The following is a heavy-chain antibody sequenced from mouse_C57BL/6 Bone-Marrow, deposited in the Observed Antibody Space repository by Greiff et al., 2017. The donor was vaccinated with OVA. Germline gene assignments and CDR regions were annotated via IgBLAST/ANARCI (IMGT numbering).Heavy chain of an antibody. V-gene: IGHV1-75*01. CDR3: AKLGGDYFDY. Sequence: QVQLQQSGPELVKPGASVKISCTASGYTFTDYYINWVKQRPGQGLEWIGWIFPGSGSTYYNEKFKGKATLTVDKSSSTDYMLLSSLTSEDSAVYFCAKLGGDYFDYWGQGTTLTVSS. CDR2: IFPGSGST. CDR1: GYTFTDYY. D-gene: IGHD4-1*01. J-gene: IGHJ2*01.